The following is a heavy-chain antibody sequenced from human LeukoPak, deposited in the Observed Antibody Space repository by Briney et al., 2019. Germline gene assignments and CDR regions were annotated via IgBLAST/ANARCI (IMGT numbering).Heavy chain of an antibody. CDR2: IWYDGRTK. D-gene: IGHD6-19*01. V-gene: IGHV3-33*01. Sequence: GESLRLSCEVSGFIFSNYGMHWVRQAPGKGLEWVALIWYDGRTKFHADSVKGRFTISRDNSANTLYLQMSSLRVEDTAVYYCAREWGRIAEAGGPGYWGQGALVTVSS. CDR1: GFIFSNYG. CDR3: AREWGRIAEAGGPGY. J-gene: IGHJ4*02.